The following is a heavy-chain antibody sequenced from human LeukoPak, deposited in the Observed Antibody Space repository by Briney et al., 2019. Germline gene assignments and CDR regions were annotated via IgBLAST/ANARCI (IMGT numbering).Heavy chain of an antibody. D-gene: IGHD3-3*01. J-gene: IGHJ4*02. CDR3: ADYGVSGVRNNFY. V-gene: IGHV3-23*01. Sequence: GGSLRLSYAVSGLAFSSYAMSWVRQAPGKGLEWVSTISVASNTFYADSVKGRFTISRDNSRNTVYLQMTSLRADDTAVYYCADYGVSGVRNNFYWGQGTLVTVSS. CDR2: ISVASNT. CDR1: GLAFSSYA.